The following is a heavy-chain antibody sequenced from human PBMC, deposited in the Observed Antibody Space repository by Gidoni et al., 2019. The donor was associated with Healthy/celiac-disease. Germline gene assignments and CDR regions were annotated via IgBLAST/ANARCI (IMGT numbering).Heavy chain of an antibody. J-gene: IGHJ4*02. D-gene: IGHD3-9*01. V-gene: IGHV3-15*07. CDR1: GFTFSNAW. Sequence: EVQLVESGGGLVKPGGSLRLSCAASGFTFSNAWMNWVRQAPGKGLEWVGRIKSKTDGGTTDYAAPVKGRFTISRDDSKNTLYLQMNSLKTEDTAVYYCTTDYPQLRYFDWLPEQVEKDYWGQGTLVTVSS. CDR3: TTDYPQLRYFDWLPEQVEKDY. CDR2: IKSKTDGGTT.